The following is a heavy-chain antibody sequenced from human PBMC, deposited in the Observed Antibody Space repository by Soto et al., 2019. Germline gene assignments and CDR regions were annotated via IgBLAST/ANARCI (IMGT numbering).Heavy chain of an antibody. CDR1: GFTFSTYA. CDR3: TKTRRGIVYYFDF. J-gene: IGHJ4*02. V-gene: IGHV3-23*01. D-gene: IGHD2-15*01. Sequence: GGSLRLSCAASGFTFSTYAMNWVRQAPGKGLEWVSGISATGAKTYSADSVKGRFTISRDNSKDTVYLEMNSLRAEDTAVYYCTKTRRGIVYYFDFWDLGARVTGSS. CDR2: ISATGAKT.